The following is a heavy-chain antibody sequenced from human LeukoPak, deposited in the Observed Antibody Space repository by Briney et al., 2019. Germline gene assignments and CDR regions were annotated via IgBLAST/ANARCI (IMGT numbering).Heavy chain of an antibody. CDR3: ARGASEWFGESTF. CDR2: ISSSGDYM. D-gene: IGHD3-10*01. V-gene: IGHV3-21*01. Sequence: GGSLRVSCAASGVTFYRYSMTWVRQAPGMGLEWVSSISSSGDYMHYADSVKGRFTISRDNAKNSLYLQLNRLRAEDTAVYFCARGASEWFGESTFWGQGTLVIVSS. CDR1: GVTFYRYS. J-gene: IGHJ4*02.